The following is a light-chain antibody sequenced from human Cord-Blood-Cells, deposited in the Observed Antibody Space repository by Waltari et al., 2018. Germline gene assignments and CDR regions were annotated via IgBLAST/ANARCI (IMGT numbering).Light chain of an antibody. CDR2: DAS. V-gene: IGKV1-33*01. CDR1: QDISNY. CDR3: QQYDNLPVT. J-gene: IGKJ3*01. Sequence: DIQMTQSPSSLSASVGDRVTITCQASQDISNYLNWYQQKPGKAPKLLIYDASNLETGVPSRFSGSGSGTDFTFTISSMQPEDIATYYCQQYDNLPVTFGPGTKEDIK.